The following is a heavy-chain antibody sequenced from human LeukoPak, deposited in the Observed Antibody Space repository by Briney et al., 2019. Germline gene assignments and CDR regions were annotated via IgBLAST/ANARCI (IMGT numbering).Heavy chain of an antibody. CDR2: IKQDGSET. CDR3: ATYYDSGPRKD. J-gene: IGHJ4*02. D-gene: IGHD3-22*01. CDR1: GFTFSNSW. V-gene: IGHV3-7*05. Sequence: GGSLRLSCAASGFTFSNSWMSWVRQVPGKGLEWVANIKQDGSETYHVDSVEGRFTISRDNAKNSLYLQMNSLTAGDTAVYYCATYYDSGPRKDWGQGTLVTVSS.